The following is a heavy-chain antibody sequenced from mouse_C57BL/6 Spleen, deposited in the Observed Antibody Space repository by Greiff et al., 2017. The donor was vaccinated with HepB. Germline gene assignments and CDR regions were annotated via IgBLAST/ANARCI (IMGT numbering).Heavy chain of an antibody. CDR3: AREVYYGYDFLAMDY. V-gene: IGHV1-64*01. D-gene: IGHD2-2*01. CDR1: GYTSTSYW. CDR2: IHPNSGST. J-gene: IGHJ4*01. Sequence: QVQLQQPGAELVKPGASVKLSCKASGYTSTSYWMHWVKQRPGQGLEWIGMIHPNSGSTNYNEKFKSKATLTVDKSSSTAYMQLSSLTSEDSAVYYCAREVYYGYDFLAMDYWGQGTSVTVSS.